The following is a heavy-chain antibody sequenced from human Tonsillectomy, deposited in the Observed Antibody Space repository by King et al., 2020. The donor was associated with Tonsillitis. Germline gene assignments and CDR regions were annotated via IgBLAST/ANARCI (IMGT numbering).Heavy chain of an antibody. CDR1: GYTFTSYY. CDR3: DGLTLDWYGSFVY. V-gene: IGHV1-46*03. D-gene: IGHD3-9*01. Sequence: QLVQSGTEVKKPGASVKISCKASGYTFTSYYIHWVRQAPGQGLEWMGVVNPSGGSTSYAQKFQGRLTMTRDTSTSTVYMELTSLRSEDTAVYYCDGLTLDWYGSFVYWGQGTLVTVSS. J-gene: IGHJ4*02. CDR2: VNPSGGST.